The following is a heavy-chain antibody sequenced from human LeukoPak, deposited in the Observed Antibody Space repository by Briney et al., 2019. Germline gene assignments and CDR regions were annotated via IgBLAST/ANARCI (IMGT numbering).Heavy chain of an antibody. J-gene: IGHJ4*02. D-gene: IGHD3-22*01. CDR3: AKHSHDGSAPYYEVQFDS. CDR1: GFTLTRYA. V-gene: IGHV3-23*01. CDR2: ISGSGGST. Sequence: GGSLRLSCAASGFTLTRYAMSWVRQASGKGLEWVSVISGSGGSTNYADSVKGRFTISRDNSKKTLYLQMNSLRAEDTAVYYCAKHSHDGSAPYYEVQFDSWGQGTLVTVSS.